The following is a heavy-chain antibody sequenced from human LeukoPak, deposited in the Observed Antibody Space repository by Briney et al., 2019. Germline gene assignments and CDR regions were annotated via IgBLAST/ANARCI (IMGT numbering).Heavy chain of an antibody. CDR1: GFTFSSYS. J-gene: IGHJ4*02. V-gene: IGHV3-21*01. CDR2: ISSSSSYI. D-gene: IGHD4-17*01. CDR3: AKVATTVTTENY. Sequence: SGGSLRLSCAASGFTFSSYSMNWVRQAPGKGLEWVSSISSSSSYIYYADSVKGRFTISRDNSKNTLYLQMNSLRAEDTAVYYCAKVATTVTTENYWGQGTLVTVSS.